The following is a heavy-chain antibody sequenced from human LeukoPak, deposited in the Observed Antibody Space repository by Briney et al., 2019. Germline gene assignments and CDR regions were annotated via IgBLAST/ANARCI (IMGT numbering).Heavy chain of an antibody. CDR3: ARSGDDSSGLKDDAFDI. D-gene: IGHD3-22*01. Sequence: SETLSLTCTVSGGSISSGSYYWSWIRQPAGKGLEWIGRIYTSGSTNYNPSLKSRVTISVDTSKNQFSLKLSSVTAADTAVYYCARSGDDSSGLKDDAFDIWGQGTMVTVSS. V-gene: IGHV4-61*02. CDR1: GGSISSGSYY. CDR2: IYTSGST. J-gene: IGHJ3*02.